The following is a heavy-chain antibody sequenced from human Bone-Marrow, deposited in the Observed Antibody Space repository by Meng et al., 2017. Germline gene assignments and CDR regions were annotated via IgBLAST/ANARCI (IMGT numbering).Heavy chain of an antibody. D-gene: IGHD3-3*01. CDR1: GGTFSSYA. CDR2: IIPIFGTA. V-gene: IGHV1-69*06. CDR3: ARGGREYDFWSGYWGYYYYGMDV. Sequence: SVKVSCKASGGTFSSYAISWVRQAPGQGLEWMGGIIPIFGTANYAQKFQGRVTITADKSTSTAYMELSSLRSEDTAVYYCARGGREYDFWSGYWGYYYYGMDVWGQGTMVTVSS. J-gene: IGHJ6*02.